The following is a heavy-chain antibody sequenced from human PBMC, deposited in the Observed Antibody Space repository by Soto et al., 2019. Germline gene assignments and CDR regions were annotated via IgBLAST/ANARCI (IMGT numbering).Heavy chain of an antibody. CDR1: GFTFSSYA. Sequence: EVQLVESGGGLVQPGGSLRLSCAASGFTFSSYAMHWVRQAPGKGLEYVSAISSYGGSTYYANSVKGSFTLSRDNSKNTLYLQMGSLRAEDMAVYYCARDPDSSGYYYFDYWGQGTLVTVSS. CDR2: ISSYGGST. V-gene: IGHV3-64*01. D-gene: IGHD3-22*01. CDR3: ARDPDSSGYYYFDY. J-gene: IGHJ4*02.